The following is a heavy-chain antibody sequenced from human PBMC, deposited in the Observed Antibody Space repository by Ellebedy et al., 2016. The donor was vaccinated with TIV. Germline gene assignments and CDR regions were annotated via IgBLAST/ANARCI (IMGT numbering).Heavy chain of an antibody. Sequence: GGSLRLSCAASGFTFGTYGMHWVRQAPGKGLEWVAVIWYDGSNKYYADSVKGRFTISRDNSKNTLYLQMNSLRAEDTAVYYCARNLVAGTHWYFDLWGRGTLVAVSS. CDR2: IWYDGSNK. J-gene: IGHJ2*01. D-gene: IGHD6-19*01. CDR3: ARNLVAGTHWYFDL. CDR1: GFTFGTYG. V-gene: IGHV3-33*08.